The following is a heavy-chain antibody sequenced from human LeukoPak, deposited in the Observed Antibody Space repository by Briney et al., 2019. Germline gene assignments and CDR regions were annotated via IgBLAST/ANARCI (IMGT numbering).Heavy chain of an antibody. V-gene: IGHV1-2*02. CDR3: ARDEVYYYDSSGYYLFDY. Sequence: ASVKVSCKASGYTFTGYYMHWVRQAPGQGLEWMGWINPNSGGTNYAQKFQGRVTMTRDTSISTAYMELSRLRSDDTAVYYCARDEVYYYDSSGYYLFDYWGQGTLVTVSS. CDR1: GYTFTGYY. J-gene: IGHJ4*02. CDR2: INPNSGGT. D-gene: IGHD3-22*01.